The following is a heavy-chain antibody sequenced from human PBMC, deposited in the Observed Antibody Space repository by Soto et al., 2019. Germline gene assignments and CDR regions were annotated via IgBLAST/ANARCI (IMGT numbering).Heavy chain of an antibody. D-gene: IGHD2-2*01. V-gene: IGHV1-18*01. CDR2: VSANNDHT. Sequence: ASVKVACKASGFTFCNYGLHWVRQAPGQGLEWMGWVSANNDHTNYAQNLQGRVSMKTDTSTSKAYMELRGLRFDETPVYYFPRAIDSVPAKHCLCYYYLDFWGQGTTVTVSS. CDR1: GFTFCNYG. CDR3: PRAIDSVPAKHCLCYYYLDF. J-gene: IGHJ6*03.